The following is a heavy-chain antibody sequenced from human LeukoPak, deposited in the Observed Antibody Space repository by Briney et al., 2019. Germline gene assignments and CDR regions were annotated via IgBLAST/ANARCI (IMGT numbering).Heavy chain of an antibody. J-gene: IGHJ4*02. CDR1: GFSLSTSGVG. CDR2: IYWDDDK. CDR3: AHVTRYFDRGPYFDY. V-gene: IGHV2-5*02. Sequence: SGPTLVNPTQTLTLTCTFSGFSLSTSGVGVGWIRQPPGKALEWLALIYWDDDKRYSPSLKSRLTITKATSKNQVVLTMTNMDPVDTATYYCAHVTRYFDRGPYFDYWGQGTLVTVSS. D-gene: IGHD3-9*01.